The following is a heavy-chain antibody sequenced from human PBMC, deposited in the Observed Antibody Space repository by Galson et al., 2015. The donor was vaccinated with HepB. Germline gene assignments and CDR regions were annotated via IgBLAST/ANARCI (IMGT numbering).Heavy chain of an antibody. CDR3: ARSPLRFLDWLPYYDYYYMDV. CDR2: MNTNTGKP. CDR1: GYTFTDYF. J-gene: IGHJ6*03. Sequence: SVKVSCKASGYTFTDYFVNWVRQAPGQGLEWMGWMNTNTGKPTYAPGFAGRFVFSLDTSVTTAYLQISSLETDDTAVYYCARSPLRFLDWLPYYDYYYMDVGGEGTTVTVSS. V-gene: IGHV7-4-1*02. D-gene: IGHD3-3*01.